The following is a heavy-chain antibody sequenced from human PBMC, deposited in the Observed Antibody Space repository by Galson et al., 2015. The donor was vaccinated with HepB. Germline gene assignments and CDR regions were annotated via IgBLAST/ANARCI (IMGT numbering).Heavy chain of an antibody. D-gene: IGHD3-16*01. CDR2: ISQSGGTA. CDR1: GFIFRSYV. CDR3: ARDLPYDNAHNYHDS. J-gene: IGHJ4*02. V-gene: IGHV3-23*01. Sequence: SLRLSCAASGFIFRSYVMSWVRQAPGKRLEWVSAISQSGGTANYVDSVKGRFSMSRDNSKNILYLQMNSLRAVDTALYYCARDLPYDNAHNYHDSWGQGTLVTVSS.